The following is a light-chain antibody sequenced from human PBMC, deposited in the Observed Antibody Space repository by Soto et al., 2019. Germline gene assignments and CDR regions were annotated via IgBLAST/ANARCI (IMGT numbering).Light chain of an antibody. J-gene: IGLJ1*01. V-gene: IGLV2-14*01. CDR1: SSDVGGYNY. CDR2: EVS. CDR3: SSYSSSTTPLV. Sequence: QSALTQPASVSGSPGQSITISCTGTSSDVGGYNYVSWYQQHPGKVPKLMIYEVSNRPSGVSNRFSGSKSGNTASLTTSGLQAEDEADYYCSSYSSSTTPLVFGAGTKLNVL.